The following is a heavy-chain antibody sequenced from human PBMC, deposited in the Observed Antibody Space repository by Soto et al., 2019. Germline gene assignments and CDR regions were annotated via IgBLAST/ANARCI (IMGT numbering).Heavy chain of an antibody. CDR1: GYTFTGYY. CDR3: ARVRGSGIIKDRTYYFDY. V-gene: IGHV1-2*04. CDR2: INPNSGGT. Sequence: QVQLVQSGAEVKKPGASVKVSCKASGYTFTGYYMHWVRQAPGQGLEWMGWINPNSGGTNYAQKFQGWVTMTRDTSISTAYMELSRLRSDDTAVYYCARVRGSGIIKDRTYYFDYWGQGTLVTVSS. D-gene: IGHD3-10*01. J-gene: IGHJ4*02.